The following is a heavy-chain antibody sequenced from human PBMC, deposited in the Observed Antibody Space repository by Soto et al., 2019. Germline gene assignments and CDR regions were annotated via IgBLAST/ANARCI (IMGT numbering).Heavy chain of an antibody. J-gene: IGHJ6*02. CDR3: ARGAAYFYGMDV. CDR1: RFTFSNYW. Sequence: GGSLRLSCAASRFTFSNYWMTWVRQAPGKGLEWVANIKQDGSEKYYVDSVKGRFTISRDNAKNSLYLQMNSLRAEDTAVYYCARGAAYFYGMDVWGQGTTVTVSS. CDR2: IKQDGSEK. V-gene: IGHV3-7*05.